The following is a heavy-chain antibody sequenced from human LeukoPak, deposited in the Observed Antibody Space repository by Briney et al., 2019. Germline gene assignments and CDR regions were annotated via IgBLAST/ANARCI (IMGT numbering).Heavy chain of an antibody. CDR3: ASVLRYFDWLWD. CDR1: GYTFTSYD. D-gene: IGHD3-9*01. CDR2: MSPNSGNT. V-gene: IGHV1-8*02. J-gene: IGHJ4*02. Sequence: GASVKVSCKASGYTFTSYDINWVRQATGQGLEWMGWMSPNSGNTGYAQKFQGRVTMTRNTSISTAYMELSSLRSEDTAVYYCASVLRYFDWLWDWGQGTLVTVSS.